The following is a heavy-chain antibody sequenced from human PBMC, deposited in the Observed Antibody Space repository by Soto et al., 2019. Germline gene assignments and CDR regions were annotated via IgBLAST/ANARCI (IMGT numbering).Heavy chain of an antibody. CDR3: AREEDGYNRLFDY. V-gene: IGHV4-39*02. Sequence: SETLSLTCTVSGVSINSRGYYWGWIRQPPGKGLEWIESMFYSGTTYYNPSLKSRITIAVDSSKNQFSLSLSSVTAADTAFYYCAREEDGYNRLFDYWGQGILVTVSS. CDR1: GVSINSRGYY. J-gene: IGHJ4*02. CDR2: MFYSGTT. D-gene: IGHD5-12*01.